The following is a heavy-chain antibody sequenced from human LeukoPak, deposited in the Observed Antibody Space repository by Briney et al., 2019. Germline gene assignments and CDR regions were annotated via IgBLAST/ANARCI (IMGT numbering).Heavy chain of an antibody. CDR2: IYSGGST. D-gene: IGHD1-14*01. V-gene: IGHV3-53*01. Sequence: GGSLRLSCAASGFTFSSYWMSWVRQAPGKGLEWVSVIYSGGSTYYADSVKGRFTISRDNSKNTLYLQMNSLRAEDTAVYYCARGFGITEYFDYWGQGTLVTVSS. CDR3: ARGFGITEYFDY. CDR1: GFTFSSYW. J-gene: IGHJ4*02.